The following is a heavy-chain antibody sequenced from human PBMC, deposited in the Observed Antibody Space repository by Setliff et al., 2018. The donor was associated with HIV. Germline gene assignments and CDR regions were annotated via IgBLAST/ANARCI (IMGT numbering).Heavy chain of an antibody. D-gene: IGHD3-10*01. Sequence: GGSLRLSCTASGFTFGDYALNWVRQAPGKGLEWVGSIRTKPYGGTTEYAASVKGRFTISRDDSKSIAYLQMNSLKTEDTAVYYCARILDMSSRTRTLYHAMDVWGRGTTVTVSS. CDR3: ARILDMSSRTRTLYHAMDV. V-gene: IGHV3-49*04. J-gene: IGHJ6*02. CDR1: GFTFGDYA. CDR2: IRTKPYGGTT.